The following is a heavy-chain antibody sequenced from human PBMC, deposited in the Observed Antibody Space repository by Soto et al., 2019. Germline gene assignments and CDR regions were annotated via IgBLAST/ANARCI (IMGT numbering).Heavy chain of an antibody. D-gene: IGHD3-3*01. CDR3: AKDFVVTIFGVVIPDAFDI. J-gene: IGHJ3*02. V-gene: IGHV3-23*01. CDR2: ISGSGGST. CDR1: GFTFSSYA. Sequence: EVQLLESGGGLVQPGGSLRLSCAASGFTFSSYAMSWVRQAPGKGLEWVSAISGSGGSTYYADSVKGRFTISRDNSKNTLYLQMNSLRAEDTAVYYCAKDFVVTIFGVVIPDAFDIWGQGTMVTVSS.